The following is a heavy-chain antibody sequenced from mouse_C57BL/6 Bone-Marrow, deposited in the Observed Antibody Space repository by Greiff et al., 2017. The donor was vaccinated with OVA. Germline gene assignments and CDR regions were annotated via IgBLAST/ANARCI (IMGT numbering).Heavy chain of an antibody. CDR3: ARSYYYGSSPWAY. Sequence: VQLKQSGPELVKPGASVKIPCKASGYTFTDYNMDWVKQSHGKSLEWIGDINPNNGGTIYNQKFKGKATLTVDKSSSTAYMELRSLTSEDTAVYYCARSYYYGSSPWAYWGQGTLVTVSA. J-gene: IGHJ3*01. D-gene: IGHD1-1*01. V-gene: IGHV1-18*01. CDR2: INPNNGGT. CDR1: GYTFTDYN.